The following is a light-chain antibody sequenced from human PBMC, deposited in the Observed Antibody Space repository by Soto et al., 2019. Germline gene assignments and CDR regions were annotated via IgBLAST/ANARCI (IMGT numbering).Light chain of an antibody. J-gene: IGKJ1*01. CDR2: WAS. CDR1: QSVLYSSNNKNY. V-gene: IGKV4-1*01. Sequence: DIVMTQSPDSLSVSLGERATINCKSSQSVLYSSNNKNYLAWYQQKPGQPPKLLIYWASTRESGVPDRFSGSGSGTDFTLTISSLQAEDEAVYYCQQYYSTPVTFGQGTKVDIK. CDR3: QQYYSTPVT.